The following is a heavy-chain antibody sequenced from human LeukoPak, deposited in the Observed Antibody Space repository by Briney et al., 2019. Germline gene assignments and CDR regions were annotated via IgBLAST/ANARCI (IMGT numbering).Heavy chain of an antibody. V-gene: IGHV4-34*01. CDR3: ARLYYGDYWYFDL. CDR2: INHSGST. J-gene: IGHJ2*01. D-gene: IGHD4-17*01. Sequence: SETLSLTCSVSDASISPNYWSWIRQPPGKGLEWIGEINHSGSTNYNPSLKSRVTISVDTSKNQFSLKLSSVTAADTAVYYCARLYYGDYWYFDLWGRGTLVTVSS. CDR1: DASISPNY.